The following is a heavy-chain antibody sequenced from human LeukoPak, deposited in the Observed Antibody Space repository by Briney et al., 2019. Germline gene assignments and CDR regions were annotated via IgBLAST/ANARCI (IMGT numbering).Heavy chain of an antibody. D-gene: IGHD2-21*02. J-gene: IGHJ6*02. CDR2: INHSGST. V-gene: IGHV4-34*01. CDR3: ARNLAYCGGDCYYYYYYGMDV. Sequence: PSETLSLTCAVYGGSFSGYYWSWIRQPPGKGLEWIGEINHSGSTNYNPSLKSRVTISVDTSKNQFSLKLSSVTAADTAVYYCARNLAYCGGDCYYYYYYGMDVWGQGTTVTVSS. CDR1: GGSFSGYY.